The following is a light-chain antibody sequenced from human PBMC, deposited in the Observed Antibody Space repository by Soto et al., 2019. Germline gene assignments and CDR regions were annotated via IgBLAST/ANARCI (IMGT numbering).Light chain of an antibody. CDR1: HDVRSW. J-gene: IGKJ1*01. Sequence: DIQMTQSPSSVSASVGDRVTISCRSSHDVRSWLDWYQQKPGKAPNLLIYGASTLQSGVPSRFSGRGSGADFTITISSRQPEDVATYYCQQANGDPWTFGQGTKVEIK. CDR3: QQANGDPWT. CDR2: GAS. V-gene: IGKV1-12*02.